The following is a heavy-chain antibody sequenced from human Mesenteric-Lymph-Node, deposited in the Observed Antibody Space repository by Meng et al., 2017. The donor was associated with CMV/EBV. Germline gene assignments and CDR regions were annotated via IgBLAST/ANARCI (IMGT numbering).Heavy chain of an antibody. V-gene: IGHV2-26*01. CDR1: GFSLSNARMG. D-gene: IGHD7-27*01. CDR3: ARINRAWGWGRYYGMDV. CDR2: IFSNDEK. J-gene: IGHJ6*02. Sequence: SGPTLVTPTETLTLTCTVSGFSLSNARMGVSWIRQPPGKALEWLAHIFSNDEKSYSTSLKSRLTISKDTSKSQVVLTMTNMDPVDTATYYCARINRAWGWGRYYGMDVWGQGTTVTVSS.